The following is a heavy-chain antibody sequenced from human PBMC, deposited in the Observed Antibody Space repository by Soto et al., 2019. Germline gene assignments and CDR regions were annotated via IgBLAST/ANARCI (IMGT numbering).Heavy chain of an antibody. CDR1: NDSIRSDNW. Sequence: QVHLQESGPGLVKPSETLSLTCSVSNDSIRSDNWWCWVRQPPGKGLEWIGEIFHSGSSNNNPSLKSRVALSVVKTKNEFSLKLNSVTAADTAVYYCARRLFVRGTLGYYDYWGQGTLVTVSS. D-gene: IGHD3-10*02. V-gene: IGHV4-4*02. CDR2: IFHSGSS. CDR3: ARRLFVRGTLGYYDY. J-gene: IGHJ4*02.